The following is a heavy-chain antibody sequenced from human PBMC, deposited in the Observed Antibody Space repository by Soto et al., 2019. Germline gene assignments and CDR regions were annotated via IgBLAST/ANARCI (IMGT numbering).Heavy chain of an antibody. Sequence: SETLSLTCTVSGGSISSSSYYWGWIRQPPGKGLEWIGSIYYSGSTYYNPSLKSRVTISVDTSKNQFSLKLSSVTAADTAVYYCARQWLPYFEHWGQGTLVTVSS. J-gene: IGHJ1*01. D-gene: IGHD5-12*01. V-gene: IGHV4-39*01. CDR1: GGSISSSSYY. CDR3: ARQWLPYFEH. CDR2: IYYSGST.